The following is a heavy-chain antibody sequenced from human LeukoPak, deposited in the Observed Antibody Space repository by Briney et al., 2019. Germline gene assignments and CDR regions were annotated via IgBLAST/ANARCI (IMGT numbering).Heavy chain of an antibody. D-gene: IGHD5-24*01. CDR3: ARADNHLDGYTLYYFDY. CDR2: INWNGGST. J-gene: IGHJ4*02. V-gene: IGHV3-20*04. Sequence: PGGSLRLSCAASGFTFDDYGMSWVRQAPGKGLEWVSGINWNGGSTGYADSVKGRFTISRDNAKNSLYLQMNSLRAEDTAVYYCARADNHLDGYTLYYFDYWGQGTLVTVSS. CDR1: GFTFDDYG.